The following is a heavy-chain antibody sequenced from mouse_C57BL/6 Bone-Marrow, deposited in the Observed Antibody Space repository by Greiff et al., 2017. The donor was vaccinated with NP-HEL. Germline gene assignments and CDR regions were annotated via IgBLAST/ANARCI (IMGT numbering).Heavy chain of an antibody. J-gene: IGHJ3*01. CDR2: IDPSDSYT. CDR1: GYTFTSYW. Sequence: QVQLQQPGAELVRPGTSVKLSCKASGYTFTSYWMHWVQQRPGQGLEWIGVIDPSDSYTNYNQKFKGKATLTVDTSSSTAYMQLSSLTSEDSAVYYCARGRFAYWGQGTLVTVSA. CDR3: ARGRFAY. V-gene: IGHV1-59*01.